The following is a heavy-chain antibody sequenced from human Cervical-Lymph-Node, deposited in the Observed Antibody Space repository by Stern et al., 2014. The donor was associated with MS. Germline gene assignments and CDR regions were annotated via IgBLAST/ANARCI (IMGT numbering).Heavy chain of an antibody. D-gene: IGHD1-1*01. CDR1: GFTVSRDD. CDR3: ARDTSSPERSDW. V-gene: IGHV3-53*01. CDR2: ITNVGST. Sequence: EVQLVESGGGVIQPGGSLRLSCTASGFTVSRDDMTWVRQAPGKGLGWVSLITNVGSTFYTDSVKGRFTISRDDSKNTVYLHMTSLRAEDTAMYYCARDTSSPERSDWWGQGTLVTVSS. J-gene: IGHJ4*02.